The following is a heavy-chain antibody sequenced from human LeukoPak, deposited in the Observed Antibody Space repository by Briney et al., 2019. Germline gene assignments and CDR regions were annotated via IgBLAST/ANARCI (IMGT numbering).Heavy chain of an antibody. V-gene: IGHV1-2*02. CDR1: GYTFTTYD. CDR2: MNPNRGDT. J-gene: IGHJ4*02. Sequence: ASVKVSCKAPGYTFTTYDINWVRQAPGQGLEWMGWMNPNRGDTSYAQKFQGRVTMTRDTPINTAYMELSGLTSDDTAVYYCGRRRIDCSDTGCYVDYWGQGILVTVSS. CDR3: GRRRIDCSDTGCYVDY. D-gene: IGHD2-15*01.